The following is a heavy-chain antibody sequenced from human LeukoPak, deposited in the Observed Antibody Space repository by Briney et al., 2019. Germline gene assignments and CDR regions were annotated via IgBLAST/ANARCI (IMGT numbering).Heavy chain of an antibody. J-gene: IGHJ4*02. CDR1: GFTFSNAW. CDR2: IKSKTDGGTT. V-gene: IGHV3-15*01. CDR3: TAPERGDYGDY. Sequence: PGGSLRLSCAASGFTFSNAWMSWVRQAPGKGLEWVGRIKSKTDGGTTDYAALVKGRFTISRDDSKNTLYLQMNSLKTEDTAVYYCTAPERGDYGDYWGQGTLVTVSS. D-gene: IGHD5-24*01.